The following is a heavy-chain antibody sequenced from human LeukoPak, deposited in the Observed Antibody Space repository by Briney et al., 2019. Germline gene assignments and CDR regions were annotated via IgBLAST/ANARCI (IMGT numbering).Heavy chain of an antibody. CDR3: ARGAMITFGGVIRYYYYMDV. CDR2: INPNSGGT. Sequence: ASVKVSCKASGYTFTGYYMHWVRQAPGQGLEWMGWINPNSGGTNYAQKFQGRVTMTRDTSISTAYMELSRLRSDDTAVYYCARGAMITFGGVIRYYYYMDVWGKGTTVTISS. D-gene: IGHD3-16*02. CDR1: GYTFTGYY. J-gene: IGHJ6*03. V-gene: IGHV1-2*02.